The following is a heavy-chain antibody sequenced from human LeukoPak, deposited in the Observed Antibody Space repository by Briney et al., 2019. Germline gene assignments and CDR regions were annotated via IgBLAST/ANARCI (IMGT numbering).Heavy chain of an antibody. CDR1: GGSISSYY. V-gene: IGHV4-59*01. J-gene: IGHJ5*02. CDR3: ARGSYDYVWGSYRSWWFDP. Sequence: SETLSLTCTVSGGSISSYYWSWIRQPPGKGLEWIGYIYYSGSTNYNPSLKGRVTISVDTSKNQFSLKLSSVTAADTAVYYCARGSYDYVWGSYRSWWFDPWGQGTLVTVSS. D-gene: IGHD3-16*02. CDR2: IYYSGST.